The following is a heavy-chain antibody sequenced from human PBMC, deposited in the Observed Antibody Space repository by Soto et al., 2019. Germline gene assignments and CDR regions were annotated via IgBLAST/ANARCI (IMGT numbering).Heavy chain of an antibody. CDR2: IYYSGST. CDR3: ARPGDSSGYYPFDY. D-gene: IGHD3-22*01. CDR1: GGSISSYY. J-gene: IGHJ4*02. Sequence: QVQLQESGPGLVKPSETLSLTCTVSGGSISSYYWSWIRQPPGKGLEWIGYIYYSGSTNYNPSLKSRATISVDTSKNQFSLKLSSVTAADTAVYYCARPGDSSGYYPFDYWGQGTLVTVSS. V-gene: IGHV4-59*08.